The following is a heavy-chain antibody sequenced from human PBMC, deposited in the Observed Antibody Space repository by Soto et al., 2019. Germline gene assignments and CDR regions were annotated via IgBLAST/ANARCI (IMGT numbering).Heavy chain of an antibody. CDR3: ARGPGSWYYYYMDV. J-gene: IGHJ6*03. CDR2: LNPNSGNT. Sequence: QVQLVQSGAEVKKPGASVKVSCKASGYTFTSYDINWVRQATGQGLEWMRWLNPNSGNTGYAQKFQGRVTMTRNTSISTAYMELSSLRSEDTAVYYCARGPGSWYYYYMDVWGKGTTVTVSS. V-gene: IGHV1-8*01. CDR1: GYTFTSYD. D-gene: IGHD6-13*01.